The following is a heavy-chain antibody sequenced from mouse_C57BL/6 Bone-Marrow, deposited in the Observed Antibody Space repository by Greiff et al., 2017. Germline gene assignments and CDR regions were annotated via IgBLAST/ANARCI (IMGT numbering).Heavy chain of an antibody. J-gene: IGHJ3*01. CDR3: ARAWFWFAY. CDR1: GYTFTSYW. Sequence: EVQLQESGTVLARPGASVKMSCKTSGYTFTSYWMHWVKQRPGQGLEWIGAIYPGNSDTSYNQKFKGKAKLTADTSASTAYMELSSLTTEDSAVYYCARAWFWFAYWGQGTQVTGSA. V-gene: IGHV1-5*01. D-gene: IGHD2-2*01. CDR2: IYPGNSDT.